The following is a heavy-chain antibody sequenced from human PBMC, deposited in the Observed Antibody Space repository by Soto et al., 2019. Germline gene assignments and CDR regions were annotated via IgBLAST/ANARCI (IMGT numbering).Heavy chain of an antibody. Sequence: EVQLVQSGAEVKKPGESLKISCKGSGYSFTSYWIGWVRQMPGKGLEWMGIIYPGDSDTRYSPCFQGQVTISADKSISTAYLQWSSLKASDTAMYYCARVGYSSSWSDNWFDPWSQGTLVTVSS. CDR2: IYPGDSDT. CDR3: ARVGYSSSWSDNWFDP. V-gene: IGHV5-51*01. J-gene: IGHJ5*02. D-gene: IGHD6-13*01. CDR1: GYSFTSYW.